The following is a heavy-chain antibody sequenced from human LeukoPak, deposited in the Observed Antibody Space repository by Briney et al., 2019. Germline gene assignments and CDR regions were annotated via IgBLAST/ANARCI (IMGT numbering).Heavy chain of an antibody. Sequence: SETLSLTCAVYGGSFSGYYWSWIRQPPGKGLEWIGEINHSGSTYYNPSLKSRVTMSVDTSKNQFSLKLSSVTAADTAVYYCAREVSGSYYPTPDYFDYWGQGTLVTVSS. J-gene: IGHJ4*02. CDR1: GGSFSGYY. D-gene: IGHD1-26*01. CDR2: INHSGST. CDR3: AREVSGSYYPTPDYFDY. V-gene: IGHV4-34*01.